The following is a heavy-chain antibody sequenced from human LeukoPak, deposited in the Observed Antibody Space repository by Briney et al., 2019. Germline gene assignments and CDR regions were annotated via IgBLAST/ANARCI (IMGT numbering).Heavy chain of an antibody. CDR2: ISAYNGNT. D-gene: IGHD3-3*01. CDR3: TRGTQRGADFWSGYPPTADYYVDV. CDR1: GYTVTSDG. J-gene: IGHJ6*03. V-gene: IGHV1-18*01. Sequence: ASVTVSFNGSGYTVTSDGNNYVRQATGQGLEKVGWISAYNGNTNYAQKSHGRVTMTKDTSTSTGYMELRGLRSDDTSVHNCTRGTQRGADFWSGYPPTADYYVDVWGKGTTVTVSS.